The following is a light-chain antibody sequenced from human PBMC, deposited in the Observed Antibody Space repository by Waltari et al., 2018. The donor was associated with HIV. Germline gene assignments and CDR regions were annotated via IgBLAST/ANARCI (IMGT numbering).Light chain of an antibody. CDR3: QQYYSYLLT. Sequence: AIRLTPSPSSFSASTGARVTITCRASQGISSYLAWYQQKPEKAPELLIYASSTLQSGVPSRFSGSGSGSDFTLTISCLQSEDFATYYCQQYYSYLLTFGGGTKVEIK. V-gene: IGKV1-8*01. CDR1: QGISSY. J-gene: IGKJ4*01. CDR2: ASS.